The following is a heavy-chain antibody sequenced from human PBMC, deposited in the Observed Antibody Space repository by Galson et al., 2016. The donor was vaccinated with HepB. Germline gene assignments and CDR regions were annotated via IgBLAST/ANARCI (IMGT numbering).Heavy chain of an antibody. V-gene: IGHV4-4*02. CDR1: GASISNNYW. Sequence: SETLSLTCAVSGASISNNYWWSWVRQSPEKGLEWIGEIYQTGTANYNPSFTSRATISVDTSKNQISLRLDSVTAADTAVYYCARGTLGTTATMAFDYWGQGTLVSVPS. D-gene: IGHD1-26*01. CDR2: IYQTGTA. CDR3: ARGTLGTTATMAFDY. J-gene: IGHJ4*02.